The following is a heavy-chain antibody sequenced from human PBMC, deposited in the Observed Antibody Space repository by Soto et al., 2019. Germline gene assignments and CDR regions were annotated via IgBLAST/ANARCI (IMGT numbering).Heavy chain of an antibody. CDR3: AKDSEDSSGYSARYFDL. Sequence: GGSLRLSCAASGFTFSSYAMSWVRQAPGKGLEWVSAISGSGGSTYYADSVKGRFTIYRDTSKNTLYLQMNSLRAEDTAVYYCAKDSEDSSGYSARYFDLWGRGTLVTVSS. V-gene: IGHV3-23*01. J-gene: IGHJ2*01. CDR2: ISGSGGST. D-gene: IGHD3-22*01. CDR1: GFTFSSYA.